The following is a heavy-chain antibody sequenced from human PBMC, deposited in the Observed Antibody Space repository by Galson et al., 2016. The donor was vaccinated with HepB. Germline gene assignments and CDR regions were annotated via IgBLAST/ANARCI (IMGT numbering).Heavy chain of an antibody. V-gene: IGHV3-30*18. Sequence: SLRLSCAASEFPFSTYGMHWVRQAPGKGLEWVSAISYDGSLKYYADSVKGRFTISRDNSKNTLHLQMNSLRAEDTAVYYCAKDAGSITSYYYFDYWGQGTLITVSS. J-gene: IGHJ4*02. CDR3: AKDAGSITSYYYFDY. CDR1: EFPFSTYG. D-gene: IGHD2-2*01. CDR2: ISYDGSLK.